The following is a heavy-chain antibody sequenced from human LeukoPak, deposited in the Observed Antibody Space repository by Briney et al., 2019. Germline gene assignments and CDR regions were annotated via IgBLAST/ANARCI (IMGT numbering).Heavy chain of an antibody. V-gene: IGHV4-39*01. Sequence: SETLSLTCTVSGGSISSSSYYWGWIRQPPGKGLEWIGSIYYSGSTYYNPSLKSRVTISVDTSKNQFSLKLSSVTAADTAVYYCARHERGKGIHFDYWDQGTLVTVSS. D-gene: IGHD1-1*01. CDR3: ARHERGKGIHFDY. J-gene: IGHJ4*02. CDR2: IYYSGST. CDR1: GGSISSSSYY.